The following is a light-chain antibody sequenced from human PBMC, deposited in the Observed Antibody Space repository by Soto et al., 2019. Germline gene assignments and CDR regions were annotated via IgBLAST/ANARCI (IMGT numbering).Light chain of an antibody. CDR2: DAS. CDR1: QSVRNY. Sequence: PGERVTLSCRASQSVRNYSTCYQQRPGQATRLVIYDASTRATGIPVRFSGSGSGTDFTLTISRLEPEDFAVYYCQQYGSSLYTFGQGTKLEIK. CDR3: QQYGSSLYT. J-gene: IGKJ2*01. V-gene: IGKV3-20*01.